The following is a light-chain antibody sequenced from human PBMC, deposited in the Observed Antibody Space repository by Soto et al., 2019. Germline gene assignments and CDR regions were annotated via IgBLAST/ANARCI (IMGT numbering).Light chain of an antibody. CDR2: YDS. Sequence: SYELTQPPSVSVAPEKTATITCGGNNIGNKRVHWYRQKPGQAPVLLISYDSDRPSGIPERFSGSNSENTATLTISRVEAGDEADYYCQVWGIMTDNFAFASGTKLTVL. CDR3: QVWGIMTDNFA. V-gene: IGLV3-21*04. J-gene: IGLJ1*01. CDR1: NIGNKR.